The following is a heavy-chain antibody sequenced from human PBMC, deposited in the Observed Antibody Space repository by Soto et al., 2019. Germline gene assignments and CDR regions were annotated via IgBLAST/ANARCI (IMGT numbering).Heavy chain of an antibody. D-gene: IGHD6-19*01. CDR2: ISGSGGST. CDR1: GFTFSSYA. Sequence: EVQLLESGGGLVQPGGSLRLSCAASGFTFSSYAMSWVRQAPGKGLEWVSTISGSGGSTYYADSVKDRFTISRDNSKNTLYLQMNSLRAEDTAVYFCARDVTVASFRNYYGMDVWGQGTTVTVSS. CDR3: ARDVTVASFRNYYGMDV. J-gene: IGHJ6*02. V-gene: IGHV3-23*01.